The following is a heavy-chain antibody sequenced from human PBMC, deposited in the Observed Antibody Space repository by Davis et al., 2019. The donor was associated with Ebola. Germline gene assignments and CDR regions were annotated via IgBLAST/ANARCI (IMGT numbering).Heavy chain of an antibody. J-gene: IGHJ3*02. CDR1: GFTFSSYA. CDR3: AREMATTNDAFDI. D-gene: IGHD5-24*01. Sequence: GSLRLSCAASGFTFSSYAMHWVRQAPGKGLEWVAVISYDGSNKYYADSVKGRFTISRDNSKNTLYLQMNSLRAEDTAVYYCAREMATTNDAFDIWGQGTMVSVSS. V-gene: IGHV3-30*04. CDR2: ISYDGSNK.